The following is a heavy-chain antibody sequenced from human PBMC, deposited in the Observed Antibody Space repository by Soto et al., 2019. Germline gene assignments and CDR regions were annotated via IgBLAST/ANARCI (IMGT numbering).Heavy chain of an antibody. D-gene: IGHD3-10*01. CDR2: ISGSGGST. CDR1: GFTFSSYA. J-gene: IGHJ4*02. CDR3: AKDPPTLLWFGELLGDY. Sequence: GGSLRLSCAVSGFTFSSYAMSWVRQAPGKGLEWVSAISGSGGSTYYADSVKGRFTISRDNSKNTLYLQMNSLRAEDTAVYYCAKDPPTLLWFGELLGDYWGQGTLVTVSS. V-gene: IGHV3-23*01.